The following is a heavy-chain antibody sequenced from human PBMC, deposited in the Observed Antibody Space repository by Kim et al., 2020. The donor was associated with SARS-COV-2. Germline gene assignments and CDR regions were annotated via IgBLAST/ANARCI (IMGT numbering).Heavy chain of an antibody. J-gene: IGHJ4*02. CDR1: GFTLDNYW. Sequence: GGSLRLSCAVSGFTLDNYWMHWVRQVPGKGLEWLARISADGSNTVYADSVKGRFTISRDTAKNTVYLQMNSLRGEDTAVYYCASHRAGWLSDYWGQGTLVTVSS. CDR3: ASHRAGWLSDY. V-gene: IGHV3-74*01. CDR2: ISADGSNT. D-gene: IGHD6-19*01.